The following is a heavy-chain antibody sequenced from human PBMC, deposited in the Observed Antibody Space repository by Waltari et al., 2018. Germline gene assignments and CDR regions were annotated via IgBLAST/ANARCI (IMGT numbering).Heavy chain of an antibody. CDR1: GFSISNYW. CDR3: AKSDWFDP. V-gene: IGHV3-74*01. J-gene: IGHJ5*02. Sequence: EVQLVESGGGSVQPGGSLRLSCVASGFSISNYWMNWVRQAPGKGLVWVSRIKNDGSITTYADSVRGRFAISRDNAKNTVYLQMNSLRIEDTAMYYCAKSDWFDPWGQGTLVTVS. CDR2: IKNDGSIT.